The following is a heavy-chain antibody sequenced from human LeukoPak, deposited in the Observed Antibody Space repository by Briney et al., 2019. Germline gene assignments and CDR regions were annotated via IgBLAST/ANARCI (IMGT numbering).Heavy chain of an antibody. J-gene: IGHJ6*02. Sequence: PGGSLRLSCAASGFTFSSYSMNWVRQAPGKGLEWVSSISSSSSYIYYAGSVKGRFTISRDNAKNSLYLQMNSLRAEDTAVYYCARDAGPWYYYYGMDVWGQGTTVTVSS. V-gene: IGHV3-21*01. CDR1: GFTFSSYS. CDR3: ARDAGPWYYYYGMDV. CDR2: ISSSSSYI.